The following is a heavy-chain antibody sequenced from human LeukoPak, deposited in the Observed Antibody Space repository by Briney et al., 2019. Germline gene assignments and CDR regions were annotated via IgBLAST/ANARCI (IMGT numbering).Heavy chain of an antibody. CDR3: ARGIGSSVEWVYMDV. CDR2: INPNSGNT. V-gene: IGHV1-8*03. J-gene: IGHJ6*03. Sequence: GASVKVSCKASGYTFTSYDINWVRQATGQGLEWMGWINPNSGNTGYAQKFQGRVTITRNTSISTAYMELSSLRSEDTAVYYCARGIGSSVEWVYMDVWGKGTTVTVSS. CDR1: GYTFTSYD. D-gene: IGHD3-3*01.